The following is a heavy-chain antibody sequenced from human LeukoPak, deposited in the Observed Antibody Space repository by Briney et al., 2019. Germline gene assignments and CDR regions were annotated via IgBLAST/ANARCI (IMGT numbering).Heavy chain of an antibody. V-gene: IGHV3-7*01. CDR1: GFTFSSYW. Sequence: GGSLRLSCAASGFTFSSYWMSWVRQAPGKGLEWVANIKQDGSEKYYVDSVKGRFTISRDNAKNSLYLQMNSLRAEDTAVYYCAREGDYGDYVSPHDYWGQGTLVTVSS. D-gene: IGHD4-17*01. J-gene: IGHJ4*02. CDR2: IKQDGSEK. CDR3: AREGDYGDYVSPHDY.